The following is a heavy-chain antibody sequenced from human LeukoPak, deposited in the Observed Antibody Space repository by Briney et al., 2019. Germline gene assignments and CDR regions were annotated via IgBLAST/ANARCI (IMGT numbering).Heavy chain of an antibody. J-gene: IGHJ4*02. V-gene: IGHV1-2*02. D-gene: IGHD6-13*01. CDR1: GYIFTGYY. Sequence: ASVKVSCKASGYIFTGYYMHWVRQAPGQGLEWMGWINPNSGGTKYAQQFQGRVTMTRDTSISTAYMELSRLSSDDTAVYYCARGEGDSSSWPLNYWGQGTLVPVSS. CDR3: ARGEGDSSSWPLNY. CDR2: INPNSGGT.